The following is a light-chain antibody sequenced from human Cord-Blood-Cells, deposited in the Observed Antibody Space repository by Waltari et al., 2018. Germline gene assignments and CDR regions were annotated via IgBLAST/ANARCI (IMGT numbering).Light chain of an antibody. CDR3: QQSYSTRWT. Sequence: DIQMTQSPSSLSASVGDRVTITCRASQSISSYLNWYQQKPGKAPKLLIYAASSLQSGVPTRCSGRGSGTDFTLTISSLQTEDFATYYCQQSYSTRWTFGQGTKVEIK. J-gene: IGKJ1*01. CDR1: QSISSY. V-gene: IGKV1-39*01. CDR2: AAS.